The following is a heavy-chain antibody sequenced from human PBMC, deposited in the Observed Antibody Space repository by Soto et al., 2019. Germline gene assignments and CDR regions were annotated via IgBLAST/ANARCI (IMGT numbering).Heavy chain of an antibody. Sequence: TLKVPCKSSGYTFTSYNMRWVRQAPGQGLEWMGIINPSGGSTSYAQKFQGRVTMTRDTSTSTVYMELSSLSVDDTAVYFCARELPPKAIRGVLFSWGQGTLVPGSS. CDR2: INPSGGST. D-gene: IGHD3-10*01. CDR3: ARELPPKAIRGVLFS. J-gene: IGHJ5*02. CDR1: GYTFTSYN. V-gene: IGHV1-46*01.